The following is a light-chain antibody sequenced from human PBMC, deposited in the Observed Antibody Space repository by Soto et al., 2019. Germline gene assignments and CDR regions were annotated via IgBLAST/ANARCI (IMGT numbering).Light chain of an antibody. V-gene: IGLV2-14*01. J-gene: IGLJ2*01. CDR2: EVT. CDR1: RADIGGYNY. CDR3: ASFKSPRSVR. Sequence: QSALTQPASVSGSLGQSITISCTGTRADIGGYNYVSWYQRHPGKAPKVIISEVTNRPSGISNRFSGSKSGNTASLTISGLQAEDGATYYCASFKSPRSVRFGGGTKLTVL.